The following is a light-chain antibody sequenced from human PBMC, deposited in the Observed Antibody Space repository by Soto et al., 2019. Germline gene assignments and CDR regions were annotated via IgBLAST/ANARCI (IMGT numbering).Light chain of an antibody. CDR1: QSVSSTY. J-gene: IGKJ1*01. CDR2: GAS. Sequence: EIVLTQSPGTLSLSPGERATLSCRASQSVSSTYLAWYQHKPGQAPRLLFYGASSRATDIPDRFSGSGSGTDFTLTISRLEPEDFAVYYCQQYGSSSPWTFGQGTKVEIK. V-gene: IGKV3-20*01. CDR3: QQYGSSSPWT.